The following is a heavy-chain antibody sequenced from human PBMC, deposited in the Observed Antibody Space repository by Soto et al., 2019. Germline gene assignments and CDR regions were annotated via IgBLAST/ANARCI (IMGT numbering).Heavy chain of an antibody. D-gene: IGHD3-10*01. CDR2: INPNSGGT. Sequence: ASVKVSCKASGYTFTGYYMHWVRQAPGQGLEWMGWINPNSGGTNYAQKFQGWVTMTRDTSISTAYMELSRLRSDDTAVYYCARDISGYYGSGYQLEYWGQGTLVTVSS. J-gene: IGHJ4*02. CDR3: ARDISGYYGSGYQLEY. V-gene: IGHV1-2*04. CDR1: GYTFTGYY.